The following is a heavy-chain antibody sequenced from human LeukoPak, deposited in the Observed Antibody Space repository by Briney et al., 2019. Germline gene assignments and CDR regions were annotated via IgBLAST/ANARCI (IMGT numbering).Heavy chain of an antibody. Sequence: SETLSLTCTVSGGSISSYYWSWIRQPPGKGLEWIRYIYYSGSTNYNPSLKGRVTISVDTSKNQFSLKLSSVTAADTAVYYCARDRYYDSSGYYRFDYWGQGTLVTVSS. CDR3: ARDRYYDSSGYYRFDY. CDR2: IYYSGST. J-gene: IGHJ4*02. D-gene: IGHD3-22*01. CDR1: GGSISSYY. V-gene: IGHV4-59*01.